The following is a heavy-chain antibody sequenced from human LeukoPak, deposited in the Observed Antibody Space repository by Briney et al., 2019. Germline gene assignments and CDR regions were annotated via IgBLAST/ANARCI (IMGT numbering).Heavy chain of an antibody. D-gene: IGHD2-15*01. V-gene: IGHV3-23*01. CDR1: GFTFSSYA. CDR3: AKRPRSGGTVFDP. CDR2: ISGSGGST. Sequence: PGGSLRLSCAASGFTFSSYAMSWVRQAPGKGLEWVSAISGSGGSTGYADSVKGRFTISRDNPKNTLYLQMNSLRAEDTAVYYCAKRPRSGGTVFDPWGQGTLVTVSS. J-gene: IGHJ5*02.